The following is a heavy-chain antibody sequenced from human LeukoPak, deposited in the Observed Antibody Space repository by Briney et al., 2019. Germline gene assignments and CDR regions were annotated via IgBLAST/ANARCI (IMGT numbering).Heavy chain of an antibody. J-gene: IGHJ4*02. D-gene: IGHD1-14*01. CDR2: IGPTGTDR. V-gene: IGHV3-21*01. CDR1: GLTFSSCG. Sequence: GGSLRLSCAASGLTFSSCGFNWVRPAPGKGLEWVSSIGPTGTDRYYADSVRGRFTISRDNAKNSMYLQMDSLRDEDTAVYYCATETIGRHYDYWGQGTLLTVSS. CDR3: ATETIGRHYDY.